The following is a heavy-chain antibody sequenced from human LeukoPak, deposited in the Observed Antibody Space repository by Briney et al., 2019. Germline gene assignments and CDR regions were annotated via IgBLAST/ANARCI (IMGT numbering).Heavy chain of an antibody. J-gene: IGHJ4*02. V-gene: IGHV4-59*01. D-gene: IGHD6-13*01. Sequence: SETLSLTCTVSGGSISIFYWSWIRQPPAKGLEWIGYIYSSGSTNYNPSLKSRVTISVDTSKNQFSLKLSSVTGADTAVYYCARVAAAGTYYFDYWGQGTLVTVSS. CDR3: ARVAAAGTYYFDY. CDR1: GGSISIFY. CDR2: IYSSGST.